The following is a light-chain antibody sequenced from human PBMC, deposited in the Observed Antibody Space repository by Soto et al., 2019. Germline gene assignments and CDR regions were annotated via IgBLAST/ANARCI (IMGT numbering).Light chain of an antibody. CDR3: QQYTGPPTT. CDR2: GAS. Sequence: EIILTQSPYTLSLSPGESATLSCRASQSVXSNYLAWCQQRPGQAPRLLXYGASTSAGGIPDRLSGSGSGTDFTRTITRLEPEDSAVYFCQQYTGPPTTFGQGTRLEIK. CDR1: QSVXSNY. J-gene: IGKJ5*01. V-gene: IGKV3-20*01.